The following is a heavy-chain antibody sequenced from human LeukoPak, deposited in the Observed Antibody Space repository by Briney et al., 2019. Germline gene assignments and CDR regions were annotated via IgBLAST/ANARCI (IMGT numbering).Heavy chain of an antibody. J-gene: IGHJ4*02. CDR1: GGSFSGYY. Sequence: PSETLSLTCAAYGGSFSGYYWSWIRQPPGKGLEWIGEINHSGSTNYNPSLKSRVTISVDTSKNQFSLKLSSVTAADTAVYYCARGVYYYDSSGYCGYDYWGQGTLVTVSS. CDR2: INHSGST. D-gene: IGHD3-22*01. V-gene: IGHV4-34*01. CDR3: ARGVYYYDSSGYCGYDY.